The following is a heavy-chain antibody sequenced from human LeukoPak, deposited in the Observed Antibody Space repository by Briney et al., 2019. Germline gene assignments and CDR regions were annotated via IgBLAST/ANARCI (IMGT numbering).Heavy chain of an antibody. J-gene: IGHJ4*02. Sequence: GGSLRLSCAASGFTFSSYSMTWVRQALGKGLEWVSVISGSGGATYYADSVKGRFTISRDNSKNTLYLQMNSLRAEDTAVYYCARVDYGDYGFDYWGQGTLVTVSS. V-gene: IGHV3-23*01. CDR2: ISGSGGAT. D-gene: IGHD4-17*01. CDR1: GFTFSSYS. CDR3: ARVDYGDYGFDY.